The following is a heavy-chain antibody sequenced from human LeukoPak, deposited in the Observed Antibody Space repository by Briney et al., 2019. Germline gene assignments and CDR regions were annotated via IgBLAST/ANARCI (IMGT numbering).Heavy chain of an antibody. V-gene: IGHV3-30*02. CDR1: GFTFSSYG. CDR2: IRYDGSNK. J-gene: IGHJ4*02. D-gene: IGHD3-10*01. Sequence: GGSLRLSCAASGFTFSSYGMHWVRQAPGKGLEWVAFIRYDGSNKYYADSVKGRFTISRDNSKNTLYLQMNSLRAEDTAVYYCAKDPGLLWCGEYYFDYWGQGTLVTVSS. CDR3: AKDPGLLWCGEYYFDY.